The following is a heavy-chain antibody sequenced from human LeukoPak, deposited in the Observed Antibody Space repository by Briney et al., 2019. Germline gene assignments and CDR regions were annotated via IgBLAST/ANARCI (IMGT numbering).Heavy chain of an antibody. CDR2: IYHSGST. CDR3: ARDGGYSGYDDY. D-gene: IGHD5-12*01. Sequence: SETLCLTCTVSGYSISSGYYWCWIREPPGKGLELIGSIYHSGSTYYNPSLKSRVTISVDTSKNQFSLKLSSVTAADTAVYYCARDGGYSGYDDYWGQGTLVTVSS. CDR1: GYSISSGYY. V-gene: IGHV4-38-2*02. J-gene: IGHJ4*02.